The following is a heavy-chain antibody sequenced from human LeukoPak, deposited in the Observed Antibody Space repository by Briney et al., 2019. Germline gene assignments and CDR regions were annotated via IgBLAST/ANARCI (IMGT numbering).Heavy chain of an antibody. J-gene: IGHJ4*02. Sequence: GGSLRLSCEASGLTFSSYAMHCVRQAPGKGLEWMAVIWYDGSKKYYADSVKGRFTISRDNSKNTLYLQMNSLRAEATAVYYCARDHLRYTGTSVQVEREYWGQGTLVTVSS. CDR3: ARDHLRYTGTSVQVEREY. D-gene: IGHD1-26*01. V-gene: IGHV3-33*01. CDR1: GLTFSSYA. CDR2: IWYDGSKK.